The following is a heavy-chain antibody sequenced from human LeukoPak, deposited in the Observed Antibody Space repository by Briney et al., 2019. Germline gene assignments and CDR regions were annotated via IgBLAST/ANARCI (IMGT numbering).Heavy chain of an antibody. V-gene: IGHV3-23*01. CDR3: ARAPVRYSSSGGSSYYYMDV. CDR2: ISGSGGST. D-gene: IGHD6-6*01. Sequence: GGSLRLSCAASGFTFSSYAMSWVRQAPGKGLEWVSAISGSGGSTYYADSVKGRFTISRDNSKNTLYLQMNSLRAEDTAVYYCARAPVRYSSSGGSSYYYMDVWGKGTTVTVSS. CDR1: GFTFSSYA. J-gene: IGHJ6*03.